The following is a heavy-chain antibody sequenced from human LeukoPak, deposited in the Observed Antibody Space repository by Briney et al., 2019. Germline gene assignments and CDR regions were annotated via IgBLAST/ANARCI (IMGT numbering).Heavy chain of an antibody. Sequence: GASVKVSCKASGYTFTGYNLHWVRQAPGQGLEWMGWISPNSGGTNYAQKFQGRVTVTRDTSISTAYLELSRLRSDDTAMYYCARDYVSLVRGISRDVTWFDPWGQGTQVTVSS. J-gene: IGHJ5*02. CDR2: ISPNSGGT. CDR3: ARDYVSLVRGISRDVTWFDP. CDR1: GYTFTGYN. D-gene: IGHD3-10*01. V-gene: IGHV1-2*02.